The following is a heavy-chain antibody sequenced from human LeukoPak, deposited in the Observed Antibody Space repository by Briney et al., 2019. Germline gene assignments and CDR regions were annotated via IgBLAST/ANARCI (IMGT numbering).Heavy chain of an antibody. V-gene: IGHV3-30-3*01. J-gene: IGHJ6*02. CDR1: GFTFSSYA. CDR2: ISYDGSNK. D-gene: IGHD2-2*01. CDR3: ARCRGSTSPPGSYYYGMDV. Sequence: PGGSLRLSCAASGFTFSSYAMHWVRQAPGKGLEWVAVISYDGSNKYYADSVKGRFTISRDNSKNTLYLQMNSLRAEDTAVYYCARCRGSTSPPGSYYYGMDVWGQGTTVTVSS.